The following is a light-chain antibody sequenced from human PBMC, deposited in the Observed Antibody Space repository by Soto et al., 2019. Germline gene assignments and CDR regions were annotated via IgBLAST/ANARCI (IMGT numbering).Light chain of an antibody. CDR3: QQSYSTPPIT. V-gene: IGKV1-39*01. Sequence: DIQMTQSPSSLSASVVYRVTITCRXSQSISSYLNWYQQKPGKAPKLLIYAASSLQSGVPSRFSGSGSGTDFTLTISSLQPEDFATYYCQQSYSTPPITFGQGTRLEIK. J-gene: IGKJ5*01. CDR2: AAS. CDR1: QSISSY.